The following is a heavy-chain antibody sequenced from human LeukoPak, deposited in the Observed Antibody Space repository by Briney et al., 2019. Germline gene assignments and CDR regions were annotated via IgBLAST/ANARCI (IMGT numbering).Heavy chain of an antibody. CDR1: GYTFTSYY. D-gene: IGHD2-2*01. V-gene: IGHV1-69*04. CDR2: IIPILGIA. Sequence: ASVKVSCKASGYTFTSYYMHWVRQAPGQGLEWMGRIIPILGIANYAQKFQGRVTITADKSTSTAYMELSSLRSEDTAVYYCAREMGYCSSTSCRYYFDYWGQGTLVTVSS. J-gene: IGHJ4*02. CDR3: AREMGYCSSTSCRYYFDY.